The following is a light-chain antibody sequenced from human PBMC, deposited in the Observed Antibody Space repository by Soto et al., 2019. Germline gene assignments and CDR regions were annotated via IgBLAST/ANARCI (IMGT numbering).Light chain of an antibody. CDR1: NIGSKS. V-gene: IGLV3-21*04. CDR2: YDS. CDR3: QAWDSSSDPLYV. Sequence: SYELTQPPSVSVAPGKTARITCGGNNIGSKSVHWYQQKPGQAPVLVIYYDSDRPSGIPERFSGSNSGNTATLTISRVEAGDEADYYCQAWDSSSDPLYVFGTGTKLTVL. J-gene: IGLJ1*01.